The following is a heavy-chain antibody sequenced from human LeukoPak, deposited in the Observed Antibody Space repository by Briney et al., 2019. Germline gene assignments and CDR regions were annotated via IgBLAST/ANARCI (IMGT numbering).Heavy chain of an antibody. CDR1: GYTFTGYW. Sequence: GASVKLSCKAFGYTFTGYWMHWVRQAPGQGPEWMGVISPSGGSTIYAQKFKGRVTLTRDMSTSTDYLELSSLRSDDTAVYYCARDRGQQPVRVNWFDPWGQGTLVTVSS. V-gene: IGHV1-46*01. CDR3: ARDRGQQPVRVNWFDP. D-gene: IGHD6-13*01. J-gene: IGHJ5*02. CDR2: ISPSGGST.